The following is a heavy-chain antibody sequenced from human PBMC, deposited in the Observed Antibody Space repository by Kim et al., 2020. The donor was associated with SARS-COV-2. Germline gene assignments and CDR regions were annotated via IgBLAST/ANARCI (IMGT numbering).Heavy chain of an antibody. D-gene: IGHD2-21*02. CDR3: PRRTAGAGFYY. CDR2: IHHTGNT. V-gene: IGHV4-39*01. Sequence: SETLSLTCTVSGDSLSRSGLYWAWIRQSPGNGLEWIGNIHHTGNTYYNPSLKTRVSISVDTSKNQFSLRLSSVTATDTAVYYCPRRTAGAGFYYWGQGT. CDR1: GDSLSRSGLY. J-gene: IGHJ4*02.